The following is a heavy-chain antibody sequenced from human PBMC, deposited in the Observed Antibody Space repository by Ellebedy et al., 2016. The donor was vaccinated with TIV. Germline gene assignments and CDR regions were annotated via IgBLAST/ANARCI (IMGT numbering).Heavy chain of an antibody. CDR1: GGSISSGSYY. V-gene: IGHV4-61*02. J-gene: IGHJ4*02. Sequence: SETLSLXXTVSGGSISSGSYYWSWIRQPAGKGLEWIGRIYTSGSTNYNPSLKSRVTMSVDTSKNQFSLKLSSVTAADTAVYYCARGTYYDILTGYYREETDYWGQGTLVTVSS. CDR3: ARGTYYDILTGYYREETDY. D-gene: IGHD3-9*01. CDR2: IYTSGST.